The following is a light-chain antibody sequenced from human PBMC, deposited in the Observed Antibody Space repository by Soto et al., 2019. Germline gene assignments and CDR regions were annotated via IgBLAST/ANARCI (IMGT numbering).Light chain of an antibody. V-gene: IGKV3-20*01. CDR1: QSVNFY. J-gene: IGKJ1*01. CDR3: QQYGDSPVT. CDR2: DAS. Sequence: EIVLTQSPGSLSLSPGERATLSCRASQSVNFYLAWYQQKPGQAPRLLISDASSRATDVPDRFSGSGSGTDFSLTISRLEPEDLAVYYCQQYGDSPVTFGQGTKVDIK.